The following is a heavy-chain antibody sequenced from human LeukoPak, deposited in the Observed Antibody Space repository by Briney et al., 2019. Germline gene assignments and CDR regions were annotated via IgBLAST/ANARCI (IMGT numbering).Heavy chain of an antibody. J-gene: IGHJ4*02. CDR2: MNPNSGNT. CDR1: GGTFSSYA. Sequence: ASVKVSCKASGGTFSSYAISWVRQASGQGLEWMGWMNPNSGNTGYAQKFQGRVTMTRNTSISTAYMELSSLRSEDTAVYYCARVSAMVRGVIYYWGQGTLVTVSS. V-gene: IGHV1-8*02. CDR3: ARVSAMVRGVIYY. D-gene: IGHD3-10*01.